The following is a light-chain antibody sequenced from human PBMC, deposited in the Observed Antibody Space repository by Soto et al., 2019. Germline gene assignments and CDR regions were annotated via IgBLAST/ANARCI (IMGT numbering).Light chain of an antibody. CDR2: GAS. V-gene: IGKV3-20*01. CDR3: QHYVTSLTT. Sequence: EIVLTQSPGTLSLSPGERATLSCCGSQTVTSNYLAWYQQKPGQAPRLLIFGASIRVTGIPDRFIGSGSGTDFTLTISRLEPEDFAVYYCQHYVTSLTTFGQGTKVDIK. CDR1: QTVTSNY. J-gene: IGKJ1*01.